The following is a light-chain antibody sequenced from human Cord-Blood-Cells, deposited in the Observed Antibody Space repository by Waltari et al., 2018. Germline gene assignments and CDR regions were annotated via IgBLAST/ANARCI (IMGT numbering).Light chain of an antibody. Sequence: QSTLTQPASVSGSPGQSITISCTGTSSDVGGYNYVSWYQQHPGKAPKLMIYEVSNRPSGGSNRFSGSKSGNTASLTSSWLQAEDEADYYCSSYTSSSTYVFGTGTKVTVL. V-gene: IGLV2-14*01. CDR2: EVS. J-gene: IGLJ1*01. CDR1: SSDVGGYNY. CDR3: SSYTSSSTYV.